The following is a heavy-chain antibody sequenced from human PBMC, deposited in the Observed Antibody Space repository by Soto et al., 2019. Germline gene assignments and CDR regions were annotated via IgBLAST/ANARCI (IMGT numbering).Heavy chain of an antibody. CDR1: GYGITIYG. V-gene: IGHV1-18*01. J-gene: IGHJ4*02. Sequence: ASVKVSWKASGYGITIYGISWVRQAPGQGLEWMGWISAYNGNTNYAQKLQGRVTMTTDTSTSTAYMELRSLRSDDTAVYYCARVGDRYSSGWLDYWGQGTLVTVSS. CDR3: ARVGDRYSSGWLDY. D-gene: IGHD6-19*01. CDR2: ISAYNGNT.